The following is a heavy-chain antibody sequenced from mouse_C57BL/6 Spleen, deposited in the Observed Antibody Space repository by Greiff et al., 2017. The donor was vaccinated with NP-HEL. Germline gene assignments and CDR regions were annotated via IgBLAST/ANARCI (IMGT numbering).Heavy chain of an antibody. Sequence: VQLQQSGPVLVKPGASVKMSCKASGYTFTDYYMNWVKQSHGKSLEWIGVINPYNGGTSYNQKFKGKATLTVDNSSSTAYMELHSLTSEDYAVYYCARPGTWGHFDYWGQGTTLTVSS. D-gene: IGHD4-1*01. J-gene: IGHJ2*01. CDR2: INPYNGGT. V-gene: IGHV1-19*01. CDR1: GYTFTDYY. CDR3: ARPGTWGHFDY.